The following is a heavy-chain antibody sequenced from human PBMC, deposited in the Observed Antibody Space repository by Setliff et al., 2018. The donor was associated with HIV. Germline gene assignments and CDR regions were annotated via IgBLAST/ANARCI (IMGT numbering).Heavy chain of an antibody. V-gene: IGHV4-59*04. Sequence: PSETLSLTCTVSGGSISDSHWSWVRQPPGKGLEWIGYINYSGTTFYNPSLKSRVTISLDTSMEEFGLQLSSVTAADTAMYYCASFFVTTVTNQDYWGQGTPVTVSS. CDR2: INYSGTT. D-gene: IGHD4-17*01. J-gene: IGHJ4*02. CDR1: GGSISDSH. CDR3: ASFFVTTVTNQDY.